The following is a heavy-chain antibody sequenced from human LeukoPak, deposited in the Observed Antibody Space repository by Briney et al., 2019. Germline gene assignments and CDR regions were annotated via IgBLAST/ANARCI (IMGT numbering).Heavy chain of an antibody. CDR2: ISGSGGST. J-gene: IGHJ4*02. V-gene: IGHV3-23*01. CDR1: GFTFSSYA. CDR3: AKDLGIAVAGTHDY. D-gene: IGHD6-19*01. Sequence: GGSLRLSCAASGFTFSSYAMSWVRQAPGKGLEWVSAISGSGGSTYYADSVKGRFTISRDNSKNTLYLQMNSLRAEDTAVYYRAKDLGIAVAGTHDYWGQGTLVTVSS.